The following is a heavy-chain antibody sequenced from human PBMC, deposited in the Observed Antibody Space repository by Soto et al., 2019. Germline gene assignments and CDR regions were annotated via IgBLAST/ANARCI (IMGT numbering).Heavy chain of an antibody. V-gene: IGHV4-59*01. Sequence: SETLSLTCTVSGGSISSYYWSWIRQPPGKGLEWIGYIYYSGSTNYNPSLKSRVTISVDTSKNQFSLKLSSVTAADTAVYYCARGITYYDFWSGYLAPLSDYYYYYMDVWGKGTTVTVSS. D-gene: IGHD3-3*01. CDR3: ARGITYYDFWSGYLAPLSDYYYYYMDV. J-gene: IGHJ6*03. CDR1: GGSISSYY. CDR2: IYYSGST.